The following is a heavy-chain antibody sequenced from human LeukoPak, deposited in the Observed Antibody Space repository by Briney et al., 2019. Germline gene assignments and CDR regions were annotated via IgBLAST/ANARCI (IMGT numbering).Heavy chain of an antibody. V-gene: IGHV4-59*04. CDR2: IYYSGST. CDR1: GGSISSYY. Sequence: SETLSLTCTVSGGSISSYYWSWIRQPPGKGLEWIGYIYYSGSTYYNPSLKSRVTISVDTSKNQFSLKLSSVTAADTAVYYCARHLAYDTTEMWGQGTLVTVSS. CDR3: ARHLAYDTTEM. D-gene: IGHD3-22*01. J-gene: IGHJ4*02.